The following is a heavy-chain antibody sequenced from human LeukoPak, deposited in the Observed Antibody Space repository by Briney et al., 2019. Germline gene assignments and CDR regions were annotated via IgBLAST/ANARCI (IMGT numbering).Heavy chain of an antibody. CDR1: GGSISSYY. D-gene: IGHD4-17*01. Sequence: SETLSLTCTVSGGSISSYYWSWIRQPPGKGLEWIGYIDYSGSTNCNPSLKSRVTISVDTSKNQFSLKLSSVTAADTAVYYCARAPNYGDYFDYWGQGTLVTVSS. CDR3: ARAPNYGDYFDY. J-gene: IGHJ4*02. V-gene: IGHV4-59*08. CDR2: IDYSGST.